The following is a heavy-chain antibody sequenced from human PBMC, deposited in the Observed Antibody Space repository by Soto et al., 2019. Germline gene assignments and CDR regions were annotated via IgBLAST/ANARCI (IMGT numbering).Heavy chain of an antibody. CDR2: INHSGST. J-gene: IGHJ6*02. V-gene: IGHV4-34*01. D-gene: IGHD5-18*01. CDR1: GGCFSGYY. Sequence: SETLSLTCAVYGGCFSGYYWSWIRQPPGKGLEWIGEINHSGSTNYNPSLKSRVTISVDTSKNQFSLKLSSVTAADTAVYYCARADTAMVKGYYYGMDVWGQGTTVTVSS. CDR3: ARADTAMVKGYYYGMDV.